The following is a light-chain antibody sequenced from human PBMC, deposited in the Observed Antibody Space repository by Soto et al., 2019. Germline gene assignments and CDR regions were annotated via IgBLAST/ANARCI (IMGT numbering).Light chain of an antibody. J-gene: IGKJ4*01. CDR2: GAF. Sequence: EIVLTQSPATLSLSPGERATLSCRASQSVSSSYLVWYQQKPDQAPRLLIYGAFSRAAGIPDRFSGSGSGTDFTLTISRLESEDFAVYYCQLYGSSPELTFGGGTKVDI. V-gene: IGKV3-20*01. CDR1: QSVSSSY. CDR3: QLYGSSPELT.